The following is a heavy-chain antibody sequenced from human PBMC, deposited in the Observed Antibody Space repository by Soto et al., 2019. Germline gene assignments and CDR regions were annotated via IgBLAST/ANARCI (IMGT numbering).Heavy chain of an antibody. D-gene: IGHD6-19*01. CDR1: GGTFSSYA. Sequence: QVQLVQSGAEVKKPGSSVKVSCKASGGTFSSYAISWVRQAPGQGLEWMGGIIPIFGTANYAQKFQGRVTITAEEPTSTAYMELSSLRSEDTAVYYCARDANPGIAVAGEGPFDYWGQGTLVTVSS. CDR3: ARDANPGIAVAGEGPFDY. CDR2: IIPIFGTA. J-gene: IGHJ4*02. V-gene: IGHV1-69*01.